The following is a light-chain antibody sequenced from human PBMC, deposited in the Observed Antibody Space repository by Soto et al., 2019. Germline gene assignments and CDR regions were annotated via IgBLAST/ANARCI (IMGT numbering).Light chain of an antibody. J-gene: IGKJ4*01. CDR3: QQYNNWPRT. Sequence: EIVMTQSPATLSVSPGERATLSCRASQSISITLAWYQQKPGQAPRLLIYGASTRATDIPARFSGSGSGTEFTLTISGLQSEDCAVYYCQQYNNWPRTFGGGTKVKI. CDR2: GAS. CDR1: QSISIT. V-gene: IGKV3-15*01.